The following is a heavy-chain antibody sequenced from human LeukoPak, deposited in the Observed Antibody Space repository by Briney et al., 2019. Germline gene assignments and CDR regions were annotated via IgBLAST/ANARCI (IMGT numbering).Heavy chain of an antibody. CDR1: GFAFENYW. J-gene: IGHJ6*04. Sequence: GGSLRLSCVGAGFAFENYWMSWARQAPGKGLEWVANINQDGSAKYRVDSAKGRFTVSRDNAQASLFLQMDSLRVEDTGIYFCSRADYYASTRGIHYYHAMHLWGKRTGVIVSS. D-gene: IGHD3-16*01. V-gene: IGHV3-7*01. CDR2: INQDGSAK. CDR3: SRADYYASTRGIHYYHAMHL.